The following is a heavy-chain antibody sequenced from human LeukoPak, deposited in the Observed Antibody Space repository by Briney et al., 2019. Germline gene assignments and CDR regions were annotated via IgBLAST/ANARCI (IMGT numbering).Heavy chain of an antibody. J-gene: IGHJ1*01. CDR3: ASDSYSPEYFQH. CDR1: GFTFSS. V-gene: IGHV3-21*01. D-gene: IGHD2-15*01. Sequence: GGSLRLSCAASGFTFSSMNWVRQAPGKGLEWVSFISSSSDYIYYADSVKGRFTISRDNSKNTLYLQMNSLRAEDTAVYYCASDSYSPEYFQHWGQGTLVTVSS. CDR2: ISSSSDYI.